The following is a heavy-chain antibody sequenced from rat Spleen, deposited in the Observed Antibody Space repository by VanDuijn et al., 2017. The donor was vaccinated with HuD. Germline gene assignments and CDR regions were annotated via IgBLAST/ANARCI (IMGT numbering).Heavy chain of an antibody. D-gene: IGHD1-4*01. CDR2: IWTGGST. J-gene: IGHJ3*01. V-gene: IGHV2-43*01. CDR1: GFSLTSHH. Sequence: QVQLKESGPGLVQPSQTLSLTCTVSGFSLTSHHVSWVRQPPGKGLQWMGVIWTGGSTVYNSLLKSRLSISRDTSKSQVFLKMNSLQTEDTATYYCARDENGYINQWFAHWGQGTLVTVSS. CDR3: ARDENGYINQWFAH.